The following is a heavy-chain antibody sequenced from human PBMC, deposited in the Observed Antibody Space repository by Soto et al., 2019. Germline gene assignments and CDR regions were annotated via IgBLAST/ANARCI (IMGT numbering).Heavy chain of an antibody. CDR3: ARTFLGYCSGGSCYPLDY. D-gene: IGHD2-15*01. V-gene: IGHV1-46*03. CDR2: INPSGGST. CDR1: GYTFTSYY. J-gene: IGHJ4*02. Sequence: QVQLVQSGAEVKKPGASVKVSCKASGYTFTSYYMHWVRQAPGQGLEWMGIINPSGGSTSYAQKSQGRVTMTRTTSRSTVYMELSSLRSEDTAVYYCARTFLGYCSGGSCYPLDYGGQGTLVTVSS.